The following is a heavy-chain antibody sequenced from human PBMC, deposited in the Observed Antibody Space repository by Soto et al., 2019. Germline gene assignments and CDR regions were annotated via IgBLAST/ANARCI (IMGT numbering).Heavy chain of an antibody. CDR2: SNAGNGNA. CDR1: GYTFTNYI. V-gene: IGHV1-3*01. J-gene: IGHJ5*02. D-gene: IGHD2-15*01. CDR3: AKAGGRSSYNWFDP. Sequence: ASVKVSCKASGYTFTNYIMHWVRQAPGQRLEWMGWSNAGNGNAKYSQKFQGRVTITRDTSASTAYMELSSLRSEDTAVYYCAKAGGRSSYNWFDPWGQGTLVTVYS.